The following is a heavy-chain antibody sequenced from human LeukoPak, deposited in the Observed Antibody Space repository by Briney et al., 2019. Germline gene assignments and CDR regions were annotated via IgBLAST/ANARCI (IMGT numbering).Heavy chain of an antibody. CDR2: ISAYNGNT. CDR3: AREIAAAEGSKWFNP. D-gene: IGHD6-13*01. V-gene: IGHV1-18*01. J-gene: IGHJ5*02. Sequence: GASVKVSCKASGYTFTSYGISWVRQAPGQGLEWMGWISAYNGNTNYAQKLQGRVTMTTDTSTSTAYMELRSLRSDDTAVYYCAREIAAAEGSKWFNPWGQGTLVTVSS. CDR1: GYTFTSYG.